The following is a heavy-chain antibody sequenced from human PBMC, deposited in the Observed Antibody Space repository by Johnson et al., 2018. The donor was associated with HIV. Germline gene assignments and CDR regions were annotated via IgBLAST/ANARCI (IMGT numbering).Heavy chain of an antibody. CDR2: ISSSGSTI. CDR1: GFSFSSYG. J-gene: IGHJ3*01. CDR3: ARSGPNWAFDF. V-gene: IGHV3-48*01. Sequence: EVQLVESGGGVVQPGGSLRLSCAASGFSFSSYGMYWARQAPDKGLEWVSNISSSGSTIYYADSVKGRFTISRDNSKNTLYLQMNSLRAEDTAVYYCARSGPNWAFDFWGQGTMVTVSS. D-gene: IGHD1-1*01.